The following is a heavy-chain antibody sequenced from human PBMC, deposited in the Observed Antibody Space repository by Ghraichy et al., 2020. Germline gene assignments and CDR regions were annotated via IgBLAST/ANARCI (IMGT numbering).Heavy chain of an antibody. CDR1: GGSISSSSYY. Sequence: LETLSLTCTVSGGSISSSSYYWGWIRQPPGKGLEWIGSIYYSGSTYYNPSLKSRVTISVDTSKNQFSLKLSSVTAADTAVYYCARSLYCSGGSCYFYAAYYYYYMDVWGKGTTVTVSS. CDR2: IYYSGST. V-gene: IGHV4-39*01. CDR3: ARSLYCSGGSCYFYAAYYYYYMDV. D-gene: IGHD2-15*01. J-gene: IGHJ6*03.